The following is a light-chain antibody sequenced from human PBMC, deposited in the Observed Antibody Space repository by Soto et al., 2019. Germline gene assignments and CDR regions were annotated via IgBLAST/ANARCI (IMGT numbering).Light chain of an antibody. V-gene: IGLV1-47*02. CDR3: AAWDGSLTAWV. CDR1: GSNIGSNY. Sequence: QSVLTQPSSASGTPGQRVTISCSGSGSNIGSNYVHWYQQLPGMAPRVLIYNDDQRPSGVPDRFSGSKSGTSASLAITGLRSEDEGGYHCAAWDGSLTAWVFGGGTKLTVL. J-gene: IGLJ3*02. CDR2: NDD.